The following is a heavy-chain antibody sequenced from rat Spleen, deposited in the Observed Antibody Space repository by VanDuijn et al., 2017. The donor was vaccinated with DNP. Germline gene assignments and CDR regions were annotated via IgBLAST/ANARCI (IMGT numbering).Heavy chain of an antibody. CDR3: ATHWGPGD. Sequence: EVQLVESGGGLVQPGRSLKLSCAASGFTFSNYDMAWVRQAPTKGLEWVASISTSGGSTYYRDSVKGRFTVSRDNAKSTLYLQMDSLRSEDTATYYWATHWGPGDWGQGVMVTVSS. V-gene: IGHV5-25*01. CDR2: ISTSGGST. D-gene: IGHD4-6*01. J-gene: IGHJ2*01. CDR1: GFTFSNYD.